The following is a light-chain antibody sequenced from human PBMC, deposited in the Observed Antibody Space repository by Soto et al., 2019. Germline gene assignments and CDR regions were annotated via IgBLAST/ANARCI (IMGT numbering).Light chain of an antibody. V-gene: IGKV1-39*01. CDR2: TTS. CDR1: QSICSY. CDR3: QQSYRNPPL. Sequence: DIQMTQSPSSLSASVGDRVTITCRASQSICSYLNWYQQKPGKAPKLLIYTTSSLQSGVPSRFSGSGSGTDFTLTISSLQPEDFAAYYCQQSYRNPPLFGPGTKVDIK. J-gene: IGKJ3*01.